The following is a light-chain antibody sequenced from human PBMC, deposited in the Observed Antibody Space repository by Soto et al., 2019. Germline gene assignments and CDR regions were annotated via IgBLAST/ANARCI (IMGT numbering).Light chain of an antibody. J-gene: IGKJ1*01. Sequence: PSTLSASVGDRVSINCRASQSISAWLAWYQQKPGKAPRLLIYKASTLEIGVPSRFSGSGSGTEFTLTISSLQPDDVATYYCQQYNDYSWTFGQGTKVDIK. CDR2: KAS. V-gene: IGKV1-5*03. CDR1: QSISAW. CDR3: QQYNDYSWT.